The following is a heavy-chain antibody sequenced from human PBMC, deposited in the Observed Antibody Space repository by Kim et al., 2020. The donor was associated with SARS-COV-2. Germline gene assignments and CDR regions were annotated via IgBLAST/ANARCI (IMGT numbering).Heavy chain of an antibody. CDR3: ARGDILTGYFDY. V-gene: IGHV3-66*01. J-gene: IGHJ4*02. CDR2: VYSGGYT. Sequence: GGSLRVSCAASGITVSNNYMTWVRQAPGKGLEWVSVVYSGGYTYYADSVKDRFTISRDNSKNTLYLQMNSLRAEDTAVYYCARGDILTGYFDYWGQGTLV. D-gene: IGHD3-9*01. CDR1: GITVSNNY.